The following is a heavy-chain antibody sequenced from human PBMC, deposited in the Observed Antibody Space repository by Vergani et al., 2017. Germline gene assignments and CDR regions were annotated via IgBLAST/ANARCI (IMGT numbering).Heavy chain of an antibody. CDR1: GASIRSSNYY. Sequence: QLQLQESGPGLVKPSATLSLTCSVSGASIRSSNYYWGWIRQPPGKGLEWIASSYYSGSTYYNPSLKSRVTIYVDTSKNQFSLKLSSVTAADTAVYFCSRHSTVEWLVKLGWIAPWGQGILVTVSS. CDR3: SRHSTVEWLVKLGWIAP. CDR2: SYYSGST. D-gene: IGHD6-19*01. J-gene: IGHJ5*02. V-gene: IGHV4-39*01.